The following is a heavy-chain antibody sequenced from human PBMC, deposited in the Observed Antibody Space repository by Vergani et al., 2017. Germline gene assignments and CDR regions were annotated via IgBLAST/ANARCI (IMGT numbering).Heavy chain of an antibody. J-gene: IGHJ4*02. CDR3: AKELYYDSGGENDY. V-gene: IGHV3-23*01. Sequence: EVPLLESGGGLVQPGGSLSLPCAASGFTLSSYAQSWVPQAPWKGLVWVLAISGRGVSTYYADSVKGRVTISRDNSKNTLYLQMNSLRAEDTAVYYCAKELYYDSGGENDYWGQGTLVTVSS. CDR2: ISGRGVST. CDR1: GFTLSSYA. D-gene: IGHD3-22*01.